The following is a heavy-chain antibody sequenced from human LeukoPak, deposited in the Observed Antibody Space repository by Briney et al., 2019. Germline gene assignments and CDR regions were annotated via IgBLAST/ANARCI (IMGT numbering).Heavy chain of an antibody. CDR1: GGSISSYY. D-gene: IGHD3-10*01. V-gene: IGHV4-39*01. CDR3: ARQGMARGSKKGWFDP. J-gene: IGHJ5*02. Sequence: SETLSLTCSVSGGSISSYYWGWIRQPPGKGLEWIGSIYYSGSTYYNPSLKSRVTISVDTSKNQFSLKLSSVTAADTAVYYCARQGMARGSKKGWFDPWGQGILVTVSS. CDR2: IYYSGST.